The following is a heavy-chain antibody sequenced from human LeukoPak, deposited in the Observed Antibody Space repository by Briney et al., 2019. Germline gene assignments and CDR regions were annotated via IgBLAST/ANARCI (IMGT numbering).Heavy chain of an antibody. CDR2: IFPSGGEI. CDR1: GFTFSTFA. D-gene: IGHD3-9*01. Sequence: GGSLRLSCAASGFTFSTFAMIWVRQPPGKGLEWVSSIFPSGGEIHYADSVRGRFTISRDNSKSTLSLQMNSLRAEDTAVYYCAKDRSYFDPPDAFDIWGQGTMVTVSS. V-gene: IGHV3-23*01. CDR3: AKDRSYFDPPDAFDI. J-gene: IGHJ3*02.